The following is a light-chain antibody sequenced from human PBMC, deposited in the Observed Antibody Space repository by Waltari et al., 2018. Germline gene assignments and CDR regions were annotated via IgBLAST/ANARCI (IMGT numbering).Light chain of an antibody. V-gene: IGKV3-15*01. CDR2: GAS. Sequence: RVMTQSPAILSVSPGDTAALSCRASQTIGTYLAWYQQRPGQPPRLLIYGASTRATGVPARFSGRGSGTEVTLTISSLQSEDFAVYYCQQYSDLPLFGQGTKLEIK. J-gene: IGKJ2*01. CDR1: QTIGTY. CDR3: QQYSDLPL.